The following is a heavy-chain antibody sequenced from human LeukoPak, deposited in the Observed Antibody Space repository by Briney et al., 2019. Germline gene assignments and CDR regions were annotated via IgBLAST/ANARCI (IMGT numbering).Heavy chain of an antibody. D-gene: IGHD4-17*01. V-gene: IGHV4-31*03. CDR3: ARASYGDYSFDY. CDR1: GGSISSGGYY. Sequence: SETLSLTCTVSGGSISSGGYYWSWIRQHPGKGLEWIGYIYYSGSTYYNPSLKSRVTISVDKSKNQFSLKLSSVTAADTAVYYCARASYGDYSFDYWGQGTLVTVSS. CDR2: IYYSGST. J-gene: IGHJ4*02.